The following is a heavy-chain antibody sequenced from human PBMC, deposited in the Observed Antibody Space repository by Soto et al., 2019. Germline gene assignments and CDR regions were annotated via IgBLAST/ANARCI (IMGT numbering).Heavy chain of an antibody. J-gene: IGHJ4*02. CDR2: ISDDGART. CDR1: GFVFELYW. CDR3: TRGPRPSSAGTGAF. V-gene: IGHV3-74*01. D-gene: IGHD6-13*01. Sequence: GGSLRLSCAASGFVFELYWMHWVRQTPGKGLEWVSRISDDGARTDYADSVKGRFTISRDNAKNSLYLQMNTLRAEDTAVYYCTRGPRPSSAGTGAFWGLEALVTVSS.